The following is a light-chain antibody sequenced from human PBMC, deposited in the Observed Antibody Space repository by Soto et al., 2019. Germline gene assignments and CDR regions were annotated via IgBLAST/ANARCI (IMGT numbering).Light chain of an antibody. J-gene: IGLJ2*01. Sequence: QSVLAQPPSVAGAPGQRVTISCTGSSSNIGAGNDVHWYQQLPGTTPRLLIYANNRRPSGVPDRFSGSRSGTSASLAITGLQTEDEADYYCQSYDGSRSVVVYGGGTKLTVL. CDR3: QSYDGSRSVVV. CDR1: SSNIGAGND. V-gene: IGLV1-40*01. CDR2: ANN.